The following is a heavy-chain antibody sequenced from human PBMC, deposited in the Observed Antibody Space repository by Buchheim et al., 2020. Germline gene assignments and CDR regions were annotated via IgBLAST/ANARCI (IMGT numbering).Heavy chain of an antibody. V-gene: IGHV4-31*03. CDR3: ARDQYGDYDDYYYGMDV. CDR1: GGSISSGGYY. J-gene: IGHJ6*02. CDR2: IYYSGST. D-gene: IGHD4-17*01. Sequence: QVQLQESGPGLVKPSQTLSLTCTVSGGSISSGGYYWSWIRQHPGKGLEWIGYIYYSGSTYYNPSLKSRVTISVDQDKNQFSLKLSSVTAADTAAYYCARDQYGDYDDYYYGMDVWGQGTT.